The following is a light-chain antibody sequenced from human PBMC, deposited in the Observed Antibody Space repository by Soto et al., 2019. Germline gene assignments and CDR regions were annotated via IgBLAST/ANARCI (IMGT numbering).Light chain of an antibody. Sequence: EIVMTQSPATLSVSPGERATLSCRASQSVSSNLAWYQQKPGQAPRLLIYGASTRATGIPARFSGSRSGTEFTLTISRLQSEDFAVYYCQQYNNWPRGFGPGTKVDIK. CDR2: GAS. CDR3: QQYNNWPRG. CDR1: QSVSSN. J-gene: IGKJ3*01. V-gene: IGKV3-15*01.